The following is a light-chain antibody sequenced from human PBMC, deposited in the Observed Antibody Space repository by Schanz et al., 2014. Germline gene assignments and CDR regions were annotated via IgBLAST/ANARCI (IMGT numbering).Light chain of an antibody. CDR3: SSYGGSNFVV. J-gene: IGLJ2*01. Sequence: QSVLTQPPSASGTPGQRVTISCSGGSSNIGSKTVNWYQQLPRTAPKLLIYDYNKRPSGVPDRFSGSKSGNTASLTVSGLQAEDEADYYCSSYGGSNFVVFGGGTKLTVL. CDR2: DYN. CDR1: SSNIGSKT. V-gene: IGLV1-44*01.